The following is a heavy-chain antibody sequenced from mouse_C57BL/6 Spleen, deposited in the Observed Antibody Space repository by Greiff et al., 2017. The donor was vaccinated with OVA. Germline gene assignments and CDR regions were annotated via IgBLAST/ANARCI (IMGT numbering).Heavy chain of an antibody. CDR3: ARKGDDFAWFAY. Sequence: QVQLKQPGAELVKPGASVKMSCKASGYTFTSYWITWVKQRPGQGLVWIGDIYPGSGSTNYNEKFKSKATLTVDTSSSTAYMQLSSLTSEDSAVYYCARKGDDFAWFAYWGQGTLVTVSA. V-gene: IGHV1-55*01. CDR2: IYPGSGST. D-gene: IGHD2-4*01. J-gene: IGHJ3*01. CDR1: GYTFTSYW.